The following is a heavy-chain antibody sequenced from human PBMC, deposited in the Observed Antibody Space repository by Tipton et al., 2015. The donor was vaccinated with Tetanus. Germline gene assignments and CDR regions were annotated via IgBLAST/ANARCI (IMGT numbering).Heavy chain of an antibody. CDR2: IYYSGST. D-gene: IGHD2-15*01. J-gene: IGHJ3*02. CDR1: GGSVSSGSYY. Sequence: LRLSCTVSGGSVSSGSYYWSWIRQPPGKGLEWIGYIYYSGSTNYNPSLKSRVTISVDTSKNQFSLKLSSVTAADTAVYYCARYGKGYCSGGDCYSDAFEIWGQGTMVTVSS. CDR3: ARYGKGYCSGGDCYSDAFEI. V-gene: IGHV4-61*01.